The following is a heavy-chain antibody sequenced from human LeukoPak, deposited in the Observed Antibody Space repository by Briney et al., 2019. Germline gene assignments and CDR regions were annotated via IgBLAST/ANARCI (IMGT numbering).Heavy chain of an antibody. D-gene: IGHD6-13*01. J-gene: IGHJ6*02. Sequence: GEALKISCKSSGYSFTSDCIGWVRQMPGKGLEWMGSIYRGDSDTRYSPSFQGQVTISADKSISTDYLHWIRLNAPDTAIYYCARHSIAQDYYSYYGMDVWGQGTRVTVSS. V-gene: IGHV5-51*01. CDR1: GYSFTSDC. CDR2: IYRGDSDT. CDR3: ARHSIAQDYYSYYGMDV.